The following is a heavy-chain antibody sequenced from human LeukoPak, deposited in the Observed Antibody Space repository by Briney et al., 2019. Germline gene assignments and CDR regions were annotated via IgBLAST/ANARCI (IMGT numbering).Heavy chain of an antibody. D-gene: IGHD1-14*01. CDR3: ARNPGSNSFDL. CDR2: IDQGGSVR. CDR1: GFSFSTYW. J-gene: IGHJ4*02. V-gene: IGHV3-7*01. Sequence: GGSLRLSCAASGFSFSTYWMSWVRQTPEKGLEFVANIDQGGSVRNYMDSLKGRYTISRDNAKKSLYLEINSLRADDTAVYYCARNPGSNSFDLWGRGALVTVSS.